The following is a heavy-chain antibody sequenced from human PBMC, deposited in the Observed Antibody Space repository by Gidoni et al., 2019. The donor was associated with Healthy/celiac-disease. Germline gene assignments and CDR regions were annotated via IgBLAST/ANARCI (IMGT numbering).Heavy chain of an antibody. V-gene: IGHV4-39*01. CDR3: ARYSPYTGSCPDY. D-gene: IGHD2-15*01. Sequence: QRQLQESGPGLVQPSETLLLTCHVSGGSLSSSSYHWVCILQPPGKGLEWFGSIYYSGCTYYNPSLKSRVTISVDTSKNQFSLKLSSVTAADTAVYYCARYSPYTGSCPDYWGQGTLVTVSS. CDR2: IYYSGCT. J-gene: IGHJ4*02. CDR1: GGSLSSSSYH.